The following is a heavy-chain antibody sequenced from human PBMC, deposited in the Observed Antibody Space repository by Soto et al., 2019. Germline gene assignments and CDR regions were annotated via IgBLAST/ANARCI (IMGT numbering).Heavy chain of an antibody. D-gene: IGHD3-16*01. V-gene: IGHV3-33*01. CDR2: IWNDGDKK. CDR3: VRGGKTAGAFDI. CDR1: GFTFSNYG. Sequence: QVQLVESGGGVVQPGRSLRLSCAASGFTFSNYGMHWVRQAPGKGVEWVADIWNDGDKKYSEDSVKGRFTISRDNSDNTLFLAMNSLTAEDSAVYYCVRGGKTAGAFDIWGQGTMVTVSS. J-gene: IGHJ3*02.